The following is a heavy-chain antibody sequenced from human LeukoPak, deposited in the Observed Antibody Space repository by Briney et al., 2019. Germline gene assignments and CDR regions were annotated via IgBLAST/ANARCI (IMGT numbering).Heavy chain of an antibody. J-gene: IGHJ4*02. CDR2: IGSSGSTV. CDR1: GFSFSSYE. Sequence: KTGGSLRLSCAASGFSFSSYEMNWVRQAPGKGLEWVSYIGSSGSTVYYADSVKGRFTISRDNSKNTLYLQMNSLRAEDTAVYYCAKESSIQLWFYDYWGQGTLVTVSS. V-gene: IGHV3-48*03. CDR3: AKESSIQLWFYDY. D-gene: IGHD5-18*01.